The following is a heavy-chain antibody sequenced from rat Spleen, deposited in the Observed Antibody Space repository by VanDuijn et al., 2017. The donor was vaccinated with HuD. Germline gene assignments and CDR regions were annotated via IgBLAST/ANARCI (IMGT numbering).Heavy chain of an antibody. CDR1: GFSLTKHS. D-gene: IGHD1-9*01. V-gene: IGHV2-63*01. CDR3: TKETMGVTPLIDY. J-gene: IGHJ2*01. CDR2: VWYDGDT. Sequence: QVQLKESGPGLVKPSETLSLTCTVSGFSLTKHSVSWVRQSAGKGPEWMGRVWYDGDTAYSSALKSRLSISRDTSKNQVFLKMNSLQTDDTCTYYCTKETMGVTPLIDYWGQGVMVTVSS.